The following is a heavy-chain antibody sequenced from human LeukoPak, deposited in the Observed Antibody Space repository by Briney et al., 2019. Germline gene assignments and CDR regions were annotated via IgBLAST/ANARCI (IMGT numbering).Heavy chain of an antibody. V-gene: IGHV3-53*01. CDR2: IYSGGST. Sequence: GGSLRLSCAASGFTVSSNYMSWVRQAPGKGLECVSIIYSGGSTYYADSVKGRFTISRDNSKNTLYLQMNSLRAEDTAVYYCARDLRWFGELYYYYGMDVWGQGTTVTVSS. CDR3: ARDLRWFGELYYYYGMDV. D-gene: IGHD3-10*01. J-gene: IGHJ6*02. CDR1: GFTVSSNY.